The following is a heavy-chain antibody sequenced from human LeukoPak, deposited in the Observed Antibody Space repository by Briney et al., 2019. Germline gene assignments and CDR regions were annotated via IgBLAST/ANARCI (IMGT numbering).Heavy chain of an antibody. CDR3: AREGPRSC. CDR1: GFTFSTYW. J-gene: IGHJ4*02. Sequence: GGSLRLSCATSGFTFSTYWMSWVRQAPGKGLEWVANIKQDGSEKYYVDSVKGRFTISRDNAKSSLYLQLNNLRAEDTGVYYCAREGPRSCWGQGTLVTVSS. V-gene: IGHV3-7*01. CDR2: IKQDGSEK.